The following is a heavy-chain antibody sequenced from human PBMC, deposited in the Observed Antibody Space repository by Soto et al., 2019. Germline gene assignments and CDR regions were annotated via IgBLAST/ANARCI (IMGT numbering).Heavy chain of an antibody. D-gene: IGHD3-10*01. V-gene: IGHV3-33*01. CDR3: ARDPGEYGSGSYFDW. Sequence: QVQLVESGGGVVQPGRSLRLSCAASGFTFSSYGMHWVRQAPGKGLEWVAVIWYDGSNKYYADSVKGRFTISRDNSKNTLYLQMNSLRAEDTAVYFCARDPGEYGSGSYFDWWGQGTLVTVSS. J-gene: IGHJ5*01. CDR1: GFTFSSYG. CDR2: IWYDGSNK.